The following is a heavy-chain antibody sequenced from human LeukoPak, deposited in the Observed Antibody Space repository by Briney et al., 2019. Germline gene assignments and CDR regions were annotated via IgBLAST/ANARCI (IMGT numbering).Heavy chain of an antibody. V-gene: IGHV4-34*01. D-gene: IGHD1-26*01. Sequence: SETLSLTCAVYGGSFSGYYWSWIRQPPGKGLEWIGEINHSGSTNYNPSLKSRVTISVDTSKNQFSLKLSSVTAADTAVYYCARRREAYYGMDVWGQGTTVTVSS. CDR1: GGSFSGYY. CDR3: ARRREAYYGMDV. J-gene: IGHJ6*02. CDR2: INHSGST.